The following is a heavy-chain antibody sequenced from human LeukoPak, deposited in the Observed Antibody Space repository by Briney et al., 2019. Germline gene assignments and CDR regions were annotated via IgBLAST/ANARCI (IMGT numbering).Heavy chain of an antibody. CDR2: INPSGGST. D-gene: IGHD3-22*01. CDR1: GYTFTSYY. CDR3: ARDSIDRYYYYGMDV. Sequence: APVKVSCKASGYTFTSYYMHWVRQAPGQGLEWMGIINPSGGSTSYAQKFQGRVTMTRDTSTSTVYMELSSLRSEDTAVYYCARDSIDRYYYYGMDVWGQGTTVTVSS. V-gene: IGHV1-46*01. J-gene: IGHJ6*02.